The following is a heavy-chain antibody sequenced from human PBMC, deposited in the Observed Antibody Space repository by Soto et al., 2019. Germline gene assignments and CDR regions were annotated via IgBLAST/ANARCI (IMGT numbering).Heavy chain of an antibody. V-gene: IGHV1-69*01. D-gene: IGHD3-10*01. CDR2: IIPIFGTA. CDR3: ATRRPPWIRANYYFDY. CDR1: GGTFSSYA. Sequence: QVQLVQSGAEVKKPGSSVKVSCKASGGTFSSYAISWVRQAPGQGLEWMGGIIPIFGTANYAQKFQGRVTITADESTSTAYMELSSLRPEDTAVYYCATRRPPWIRANYYFDYWGQGTLVTVSS. J-gene: IGHJ4*02.